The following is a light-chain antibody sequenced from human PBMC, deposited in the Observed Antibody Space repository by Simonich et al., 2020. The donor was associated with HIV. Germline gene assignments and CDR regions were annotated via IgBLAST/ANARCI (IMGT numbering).Light chain of an antibody. V-gene: IGLV2-14*02. CDR3: NSYTSSSTLV. J-gene: IGLJ2*01. Sequence: QSALTQPASVSGSPGQSITISCTGTSSDVGNYNLVSWYQQHPGKAPKLMIYEVSKRPSGVPDRFSGSKSGNTASLTVSGLQAADEADYYCNSYTSSSTLVFGGGTKLTVL. CDR1: SSDVGNYNL. CDR2: EVS.